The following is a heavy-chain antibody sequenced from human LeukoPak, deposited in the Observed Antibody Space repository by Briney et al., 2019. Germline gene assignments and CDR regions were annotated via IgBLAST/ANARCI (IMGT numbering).Heavy chain of an antibody. Sequence: GASVTVSCTASGYTFTNYGISWLRQAPGQGLEWMGWISAYNGDTKYLQNLQGRVTMTTDTSTSTAYMELRSLRSDDTAVYYCARDNPYYYLYWGQGTLVTVSS. J-gene: IGHJ4*02. CDR2: ISAYNGDT. CDR1: GYTFTNYG. CDR3: ARDNPYYYLY. D-gene: IGHD3-22*01. V-gene: IGHV1-18*01.